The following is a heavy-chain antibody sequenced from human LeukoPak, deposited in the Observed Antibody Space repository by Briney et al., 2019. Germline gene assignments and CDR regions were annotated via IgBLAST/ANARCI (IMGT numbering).Heavy chain of an antibody. CDR3: ARGEQEMATMSIDY. D-gene: IGHD5-24*01. J-gene: IGHJ4*02. CDR1: GFTFSTYS. CDR2: ISSLGSTI. Sequence: PGRSLRLSCAASGFTFSTYSMNWVRQAPGKGLEWFSYISSLGSTIYYADSVKGRFTIFRDNAKNSLYLQMDGLRAEDTAVYYCARGEQEMATMSIDYWGQGTLVTVSS. V-gene: IGHV3-48*01.